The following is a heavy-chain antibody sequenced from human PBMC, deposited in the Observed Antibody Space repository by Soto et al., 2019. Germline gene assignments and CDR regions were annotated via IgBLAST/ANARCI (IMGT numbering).Heavy chain of an antibody. CDR1: GFTFSDYY. Sequence: GGSLRLSCVAYGFTFSDYYMSWIRQAPGKGLEWVSYITNSGRTIYYADSVKGRFTISRDNTKNSLFLQMNSLRAEDTADYYCARDSHYDILTRRWYGMDVWGQGTTVTVSS. CDR2: ITNSGRTI. CDR3: ARDSHYDILTRRWYGMDV. J-gene: IGHJ6*02. D-gene: IGHD3-9*01. V-gene: IGHV3-11*01.